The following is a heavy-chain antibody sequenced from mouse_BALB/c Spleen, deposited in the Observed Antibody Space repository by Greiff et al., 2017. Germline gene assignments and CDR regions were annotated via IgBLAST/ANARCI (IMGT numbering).Heavy chain of an antibody. J-gene: IGHJ4*01. D-gene: IGHD1-1*01. V-gene: IGHV2-6-7*01. Sequence: VHLVESGPGLVAPSQSLSITCTVSGFSLTGYGVNWVRQPPGKGLEWLGMIWGDGSTDYNSALKSRLSISKDNSKSQVFLKMNSLQTDDTARYYCARDANYYGSSSYAMDYWGQGTSVTVSS. CDR1: GFSLTGYG. CDR3: ARDANYYGSSSYAMDY. CDR2: IWGDGST.